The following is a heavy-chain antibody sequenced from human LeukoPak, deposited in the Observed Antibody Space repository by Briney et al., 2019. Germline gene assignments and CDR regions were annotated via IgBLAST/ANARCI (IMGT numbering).Heavy chain of an antibody. Sequence: GESLTLSCAASGLTYSSYEMHWVRQAPGKGLEWVAYISSCDSTILYADFVKGRFTLSRDNAKNPLFLQVNSLRPEDPAGYLCAKVVDVEDYGSGDYIDYCGQGTLVTVSS. CDR3: AKVVDVEDYGSGDYIDY. CDR1: GLTYSSYE. D-gene: IGHD3-10*01. V-gene: IGHV3-48*03. CDR2: ISSCDSTI. J-gene: IGHJ4*02.